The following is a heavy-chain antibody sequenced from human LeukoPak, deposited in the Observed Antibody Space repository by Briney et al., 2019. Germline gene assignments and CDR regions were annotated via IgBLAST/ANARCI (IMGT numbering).Heavy chain of an antibody. J-gene: IGHJ4*02. V-gene: IGHV4-31*03. Sequence: PSETLSLTCTVSGGSISSGGYYWSWIRQHPGKGLEWIGYIYYSGSTYYNPSLKSRVTISVDTSKNQFSLKLSSVTAADTAVYYCARVLTTEAALRDYWGQGTLVTVSS. CDR3: ARVLTTEAALRDY. CDR2: IYYSGST. D-gene: IGHD4/OR15-4a*01. CDR1: GGSISSGGYY.